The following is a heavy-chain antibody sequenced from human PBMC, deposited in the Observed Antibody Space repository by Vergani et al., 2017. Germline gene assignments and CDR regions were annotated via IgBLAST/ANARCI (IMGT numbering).Heavy chain of an antibody. CDR1: GLTLSSYG. Sequence: QVQLVESGGGVVQPGGSMRLSCSASGLTLSSYGVHWVRQAPGRGLESVTFTRPHEDGAFYSASVRGRFTVSRDNSKNTLYLEMNRLNVDDTAIYYCGKTQGTVVGTWWFDPWGQETPVTVSS. V-gene: IGHV3-30*02. J-gene: IGHJ5*02. CDR3: GKTQGTVVGTWWFDP. CDR2: TRPHEDGA. D-gene: IGHD1-7*01.